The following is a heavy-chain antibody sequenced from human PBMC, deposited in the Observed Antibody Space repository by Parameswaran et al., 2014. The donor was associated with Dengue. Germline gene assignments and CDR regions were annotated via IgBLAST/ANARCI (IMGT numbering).Heavy chain of an antibody. V-gene: IGHV3-49*02. CDR2: IRSKAYGGTT. J-gene: IGHJ4*02. D-gene: IGHD1-26*01. Sequence: RWIRQPPGKGLEWVGFIRSKAYGGTTEYAASVKGRFTISRDDSKSIAYLQMNSLKTEDTAVYYCTRGRKRWELLPPFDYWGQGTLVTVSS. CDR3: TRGRKRWELLPPFDY.